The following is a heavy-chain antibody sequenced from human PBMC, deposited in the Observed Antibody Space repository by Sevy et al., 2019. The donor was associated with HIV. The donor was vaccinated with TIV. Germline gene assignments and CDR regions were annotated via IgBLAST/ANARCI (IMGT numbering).Heavy chain of an antibody. CDR2: ISSSSNYI. CDR1: GFTFSTYS. V-gene: IGHV3-21*01. Sequence: GGSLSLSCAASGFTFSTYSMNWVRQGPGKGLEWVSSISSSSNYIYYAGSVKGRLTISRDNAKNSVYLQMNSLRAEDTAVYYCARDQKGQYSAYDGAGYYGMDVWGQGTTVTVSS. CDR3: ARDQKGQYSAYDGAGYYGMDV. D-gene: IGHD5-12*01. J-gene: IGHJ6*02.